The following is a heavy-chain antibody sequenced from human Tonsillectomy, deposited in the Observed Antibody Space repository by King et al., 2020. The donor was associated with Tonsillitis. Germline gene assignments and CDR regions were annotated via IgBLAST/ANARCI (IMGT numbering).Heavy chain of an antibody. D-gene: IGHD1-26*01. J-gene: IGHJ4*02. CDR1: RYSFTSYW. Sequence: VQLVQSGAEVKKPGESLKISCKGSRYSFTSYWIGWVRQMPGKGLEWMGIIYPGDSDTRYSPSFQGQVTISADKSISTAYLQWSSLKASDTAMYYCARRAAGTSGSYYYFDYWGQGTLVTVSS. V-gene: IGHV5-51*01. CDR3: ARRAAGTSGSYYYFDY. CDR2: IYPGDSDT.